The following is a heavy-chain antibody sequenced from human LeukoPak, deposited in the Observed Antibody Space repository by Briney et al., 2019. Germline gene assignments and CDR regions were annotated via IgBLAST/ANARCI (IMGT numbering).Heavy chain of an antibody. CDR1: GFTFSSYW. CDR3: ARNMVRGVISYDY. D-gene: IGHD3-10*01. V-gene: IGHV3-7*01. J-gene: IGHJ4*02. Sequence: GGSLRLSCAASGFTFSSYWMTWVRQAPGKGLEWVANIKLDVSETYYVDSVRGRFTISRDNTKNSLYLQMDSLRAEDTAVYYCARNMVRGVISYDYWGQGTLVTVSS. CDR2: IKLDVSET.